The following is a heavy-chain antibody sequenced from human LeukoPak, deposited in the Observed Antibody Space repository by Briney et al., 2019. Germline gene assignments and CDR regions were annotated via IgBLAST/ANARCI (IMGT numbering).Heavy chain of an antibody. Sequence: ASVKVSCKASGYTFTSYYMHWVRQAPGQGLEWMGIINPSGGSTSYAQKFQGRVTMTRDTSTSTVYMELSSLRSEDTAVYYCARETSGSYYIFYGMDVWGQGTTVTVSS. CDR2: INPSGGST. CDR3: ARETSGSYYIFYGMDV. J-gene: IGHJ6*02. D-gene: IGHD3-10*01. CDR1: GYTFTSYY. V-gene: IGHV1-46*01.